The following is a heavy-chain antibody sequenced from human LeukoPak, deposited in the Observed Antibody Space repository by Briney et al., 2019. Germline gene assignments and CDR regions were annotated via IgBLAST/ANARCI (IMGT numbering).Heavy chain of an antibody. CDR1: GFTFNNYG. V-gene: IGHV3-23*01. CDR2: ISGSAATT. J-gene: IGHJ5*02. CDR3: AREGYDSSGYSA. D-gene: IGHD3-22*01. Sequence: PGGSLRLSCTASGFTFNNYGMTWVRQAPGKGLEWVSAISGSAATTFYADSVKGRFTISRDNSKNTLYLQMNSLRAEDTAVYYCAREGYDSSGYSAWGQGTLVTVSS.